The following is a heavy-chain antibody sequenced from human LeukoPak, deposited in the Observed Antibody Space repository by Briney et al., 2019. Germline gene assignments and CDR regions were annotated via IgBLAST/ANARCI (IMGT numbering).Heavy chain of an antibody. CDR2: IYYSGST. CDR1: GGSISSYY. D-gene: IGHD1-26*01. Sequence: SETLSLTCTVSGGSISSYYWSWIRQPPGKRLEWIGYIYYSGSTNYIPSLKSRVTISVDTSKNQFSLKLSSVTAADTAVYYCARVGMGEYGMDVWGQGTTVTVSS. J-gene: IGHJ6*02. CDR3: ARVGMGEYGMDV. V-gene: IGHV4-59*01.